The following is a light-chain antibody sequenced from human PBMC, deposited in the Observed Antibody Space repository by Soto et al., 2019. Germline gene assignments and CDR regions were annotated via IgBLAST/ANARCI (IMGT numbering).Light chain of an antibody. V-gene: IGKV1-5*03. CDR2: RTS. CDR3: QEYRPYPYT. CDR1: QSFSTW. J-gene: IGKJ2*01. Sequence: DIQMTQSPSTLSVSVGDRVTITCRASQSFSTWLAWYQQKPGKAPKLLIYRTSTLKNGVPSRFSGSGSGTEFTLTLPSLQPDDFATYYCQEYRPYPYTFGQGNKLAIK.